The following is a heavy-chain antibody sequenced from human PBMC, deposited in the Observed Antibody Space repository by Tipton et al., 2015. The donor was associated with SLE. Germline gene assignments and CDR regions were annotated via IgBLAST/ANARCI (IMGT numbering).Heavy chain of an antibody. CDR3: ARIETSWFDP. V-gene: IGHV1-69*13. Sequence: QSGPEVKKPGASVKVSCKASGYTFTSYAMHWVRQAPGQGLEWMGGIIPIFGTANYAQKFQGRVTISADESTSTAYMELSSLRSEDTAVYYCARIETSWFDPWGQGTLVTVSS. CDR2: IIPIFGTA. CDR1: GYTFTSYA. D-gene: IGHD5-24*01. J-gene: IGHJ5*02.